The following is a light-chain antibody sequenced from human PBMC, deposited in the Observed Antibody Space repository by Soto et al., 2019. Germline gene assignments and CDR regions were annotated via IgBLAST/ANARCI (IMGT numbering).Light chain of an antibody. CDR2: EVR. V-gene: IGLV2-14*01. CDR3: SSYTSDWGV. Sequence: HSALTQPASVSGSPGQSITISCTGTSSDVGGYDFVSWYQHHPGKAPKLIIYEVRTRPSGVSDRFSGSKSGNTASLTISGLQAEDEADYYCSSYTSDWGVFGTGTKVTVL. CDR1: SSDVGGYDF. J-gene: IGLJ1*01.